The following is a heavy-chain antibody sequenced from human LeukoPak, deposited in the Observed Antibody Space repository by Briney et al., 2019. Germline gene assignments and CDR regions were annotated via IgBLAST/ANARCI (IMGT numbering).Heavy chain of an antibody. J-gene: IGHJ4*02. D-gene: IGHD3-10*01. CDR1: GFTFSSYS. V-gene: IGHV3-48*01. CDR2: ISSSSSTI. Sequence: GGSLRLSCAASGFTFSSYSMNWVRQAPGRGLEWVSSISSSSSTIYYADSVKGRFTIPRDNAKNSLFLQMNSLRAEDTAVYYCARKRDYYDYWGQGTLVTVSS. CDR3: ARKRDYYDY.